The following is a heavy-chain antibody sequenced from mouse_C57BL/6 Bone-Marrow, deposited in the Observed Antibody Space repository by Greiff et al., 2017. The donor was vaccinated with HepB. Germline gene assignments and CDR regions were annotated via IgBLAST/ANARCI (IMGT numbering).Heavy chain of an antibody. D-gene: IGHD1-2*01. Sequence: QVQLKESGAELVRPGTSVKVSCKASGYAFTNYLIEWVKQRPGQGLEWIGVINPGSGGTNYNEKFKGKATLTADKSSSTAYMQLSSLTSEDSAVYFCARDTTAYFDVWGTGTTVTVSS. J-gene: IGHJ1*03. V-gene: IGHV1-54*01. CDR3: ARDTTAYFDV. CDR2: INPGSGGT. CDR1: GYAFTNYL.